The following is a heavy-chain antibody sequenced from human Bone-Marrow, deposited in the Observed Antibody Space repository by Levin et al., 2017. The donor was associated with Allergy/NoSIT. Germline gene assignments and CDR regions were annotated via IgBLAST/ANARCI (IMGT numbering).Heavy chain of an antibody. CDR3: ARDRRAHTVTEPFDY. CDR2: ISSSSSYI. V-gene: IGHV3-21*01. CDR1: GFTFSSYS. J-gene: IGHJ4*02. D-gene: IGHD4-17*01. Sequence: SCAASGFTFSSYSMNWVRQAPGKGLEWVSSISSSSSYIYYADSVKGRFTISRDNAKNSLYLQMNSLRAEDTAVYYCARDRRAHTVTEPFDYWGQGTLVTVSS.